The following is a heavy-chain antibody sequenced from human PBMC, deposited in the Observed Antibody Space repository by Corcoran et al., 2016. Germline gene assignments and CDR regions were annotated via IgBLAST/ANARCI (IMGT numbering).Heavy chain of an antibody. CDR2: ISAYNGNT. CDR1: GYTFTSYG. CDR3: ARDSAYIAAAGTNYYYYGMDV. Sequence: QVQLVQSGAEVKKPGASVKVSCKASGYTFTSYGISWVRQAPGQGLEWMGWISAYNGNTNYAQKLQGRVTMTTDTSTSTAYMELRSLRSDDTAVYYGARDSAYIAAAGTNYYYYGMDVWGQGTTVTVSS. J-gene: IGHJ6*02. V-gene: IGHV1-18*01. D-gene: IGHD6-13*01.